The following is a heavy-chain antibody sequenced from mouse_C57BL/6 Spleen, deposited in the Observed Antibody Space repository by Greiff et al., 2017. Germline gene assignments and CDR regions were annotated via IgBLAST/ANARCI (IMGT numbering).Heavy chain of an antibody. Sequence: EVKLVESGPELVKPGASVKISCKASGYSFTGYYMNWVKQSPEKSLEWIGEINPSTGGTTYNQKFKAKATLTVDKSSSTAYMQLKSLTSEDSAVYYCATYYGNYERVLDYWGQGTSVTVSS. V-gene: IGHV1-42*01. D-gene: IGHD2-10*01. CDR1: GYSFTGYY. J-gene: IGHJ4*01. CDR3: ATYYGNYERVLDY. CDR2: INPSTGGT.